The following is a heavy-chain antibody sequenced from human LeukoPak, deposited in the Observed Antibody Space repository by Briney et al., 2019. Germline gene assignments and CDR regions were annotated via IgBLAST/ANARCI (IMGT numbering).Heavy chain of an antibody. CDR2: IYHSGRT. Sequence: SETLSLTCAVSGYSISSGYYWGWIRRPPGKGLEWIGSIYHSGRTYYNPSLKRRVTISVDTSKNQFSLKLSSVTAADTAVYYCARLWFGDLLIPDYWGQGTLVTFSS. V-gene: IGHV4-38-2*01. CDR3: ARLWFGDLLIPDY. J-gene: IGHJ4*02. CDR1: GYSISSGYY. D-gene: IGHD3-10*01.